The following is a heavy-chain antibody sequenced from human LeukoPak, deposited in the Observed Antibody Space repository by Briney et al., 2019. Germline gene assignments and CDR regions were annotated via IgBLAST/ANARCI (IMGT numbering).Heavy chain of an antibody. J-gene: IGHJ4*02. CDR3: ARKRVNSRPAYYFDY. Sequence: GSLRLSCAASGFTFSSYGMHWIRQPPGKGLEWIGEINHSGSTNYNPSLKSRVTISVDTSKNQFSLKLSSVTAADTAVYYCARKRVNSRPAYYFDYWGQGTLVTVSS. V-gene: IGHV4-34*01. CDR2: INHSGST. D-gene: IGHD2-2*01. CDR1: GFTFSSYG.